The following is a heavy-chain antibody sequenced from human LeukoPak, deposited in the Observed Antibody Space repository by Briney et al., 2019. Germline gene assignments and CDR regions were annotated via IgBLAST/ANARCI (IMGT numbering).Heavy chain of an antibody. CDR1: GYTFTGYY. V-gene: IGHV1-2*02. J-gene: IGHJ5*02. Sequence: ASVKVSCKASGYTFTGYYMHWVRQAPGQGLEWMGWINPNSGGTNYAQKFQGRVTMTRDTSISTAYMELSRLRSDDTAVYYRARVGYCSSTSCYNWFDPWGQGTLVTVSS. CDR2: INPNSGGT. D-gene: IGHD2-2*01. CDR3: ARVGYCSSTSCYNWFDP.